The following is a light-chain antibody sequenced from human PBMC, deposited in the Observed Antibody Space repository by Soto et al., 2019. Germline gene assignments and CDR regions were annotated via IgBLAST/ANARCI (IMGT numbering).Light chain of an antibody. CDR2: GAS. J-gene: IGKJ3*01. V-gene: IGKV3-20*01. CDR3: QPDDSPRP. Sequence: IVLAQCPCSWSLSPGERATLSSRAGQSVSSTSLAWYQQKPGQAPRLLIYGASSRATGIPDRLSGSGSGTDFSFSTSRLEHEDFAVYFCQPDDSPRPFRHGTKVAIK. CDR1: QSVSSTS.